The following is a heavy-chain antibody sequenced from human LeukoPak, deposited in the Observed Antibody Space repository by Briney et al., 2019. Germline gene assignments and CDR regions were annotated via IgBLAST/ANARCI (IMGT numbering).Heavy chain of an antibody. CDR2: ISGDGGST. J-gene: IGHJ4*02. Sequence: PGGSLRLSCAASGFTFDDYAMHWVRQAPGKGLEWVSLISGDGGSTYYADSVKGRSTISRDNSKNSLYLQMNSLRTEDTALYYCAKDMTPSYDSSGHYFDYWGQGTLVTVSS. CDR3: AKDMTPSYDSSGHYFDY. V-gene: IGHV3-43*02. D-gene: IGHD3-22*01. CDR1: GFTFDDYA.